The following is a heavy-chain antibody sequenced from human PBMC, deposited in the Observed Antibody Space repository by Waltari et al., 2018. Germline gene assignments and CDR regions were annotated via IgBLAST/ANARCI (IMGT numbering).Heavy chain of an antibody. CDR1: GFTFSSYA. V-gene: IGHV3-23*04. Sequence: EVQLVESGGGLVQPGGSLRLSCAASGFTFSSYAMSWVRPAPGKGVDGVSASRGSGCSTYYADSVKGGFTIARDNSKNTLYLQMNSLRAEDTAVYYCAKDGQAHQYFQHWGQGTLVTVSS. CDR3: AKDGQAHQYFQH. CDR2: SRGSGCST. J-gene: IGHJ1*01.